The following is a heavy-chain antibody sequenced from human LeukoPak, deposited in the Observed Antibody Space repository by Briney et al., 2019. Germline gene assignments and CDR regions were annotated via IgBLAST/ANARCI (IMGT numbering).Heavy chain of an antibody. CDR1: GGSFSGYY. Sequence: SETLSLTCAVYGGSFSGYYWSWLRQPPGKGLEWIGYIYYSGSTNYNPSLKSRVTISVDTSKNQFSLKLSSVTAADTAVYYCARADYGDYWDYWGQGTLVTVSS. CDR3: ARADYGDYWDY. D-gene: IGHD4-17*01. J-gene: IGHJ4*02. CDR2: IYYSGST. V-gene: IGHV4-59*01.